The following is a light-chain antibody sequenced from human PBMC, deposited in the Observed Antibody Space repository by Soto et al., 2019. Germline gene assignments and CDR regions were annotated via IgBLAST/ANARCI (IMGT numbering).Light chain of an antibody. CDR3: QQYNTYPLT. V-gene: IGKV1-16*01. CDR1: QSISNF. Sequence: DIQMTQSPSSLSASVGDRVTITCRASQSISNFLNWYQQKPGKAPKLLIYTASSLHSGVPSRFSGSGSGTDFTLTISSLQPDDFAIYYCQQYNTYPLTFCGGTKVEIK. CDR2: TAS. J-gene: IGKJ4*01.